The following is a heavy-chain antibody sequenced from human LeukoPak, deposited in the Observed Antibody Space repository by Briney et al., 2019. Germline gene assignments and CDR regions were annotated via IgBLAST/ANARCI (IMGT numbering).Heavy chain of an antibody. Sequence: NRGESLKISCKGSGYSFTSYWIGWVRQMPGKGLEWMGIIYPGDSDTRYSPSFQGQVTISADKSISTAYLQWSSLKASDTAMYYCARHGLYHFWSGLGNDYWGQGTLVTVSS. CDR3: ARHGLYHFWSGLGNDY. J-gene: IGHJ4*02. V-gene: IGHV5-51*01. CDR2: IYPGDSDT. D-gene: IGHD3-3*01. CDR1: GYSFTSYW.